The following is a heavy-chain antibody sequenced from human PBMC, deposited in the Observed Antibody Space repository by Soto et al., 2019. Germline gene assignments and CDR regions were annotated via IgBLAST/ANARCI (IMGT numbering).Heavy chain of an antibody. D-gene: IGHD1-26*01. CDR2: ISGSGGST. V-gene: IGHV3-23*01. CDR3: AKVPVGTTGRWDY. J-gene: IGHJ4*02. Sequence: PGGSLRLSCAGSGFTFSNYAMSWVRQAPGKGLAWVSAISGSGGSTYYADSVKGRFTISRDNSKNTLYLQMNSLRAEDTALYYCAKVPVGTTGRWDYWGQGTLVTVSS. CDR1: GFTFSNYA.